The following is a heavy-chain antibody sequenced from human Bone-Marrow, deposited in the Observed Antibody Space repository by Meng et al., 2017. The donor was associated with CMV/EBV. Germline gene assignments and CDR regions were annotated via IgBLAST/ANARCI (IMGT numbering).Heavy chain of an antibody. CDR3: AREDLNYDFWSGYRTATFDI. CDR2: ISSSSSKI. Sequence: GESRKISWAASGFSFSDYSMNWVRQAPGKGLEWVLYISSSSSKIYYADCVKGRFTISRDNAKNSLYLQMNSLRAEDTAVYYCAREDLNYDFWSGYRTATFDIWGQGTMVTVSS. D-gene: IGHD3-3*01. V-gene: IGHV3-48*04. CDR1: GFSFSDYS. J-gene: IGHJ3*02.